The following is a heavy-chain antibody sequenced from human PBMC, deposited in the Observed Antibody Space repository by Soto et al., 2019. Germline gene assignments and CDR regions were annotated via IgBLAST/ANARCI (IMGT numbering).Heavy chain of an antibody. J-gene: IGHJ6*02. Sequence: AASVKVSCKASGYTFTGYYMHWVRQAPGQGLEWMGWINPNSGGTNYAQKFQGWVTMTRDTSISTAYMELSRLRSDDTAVYYCARETIVATITGYYYGMDVWGQGTTVTVSS. CDR1: GYTFTGYY. CDR2: INPNSGGT. D-gene: IGHD5-12*01. V-gene: IGHV1-2*04. CDR3: ARETIVATITGYYYGMDV.